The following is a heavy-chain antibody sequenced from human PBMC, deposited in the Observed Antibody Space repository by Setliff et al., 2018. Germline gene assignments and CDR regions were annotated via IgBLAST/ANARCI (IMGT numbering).Heavy chain of an antibody. CDR1: GGSITSGSNY. CDR3: ARAPQYSNFWYALSWFDP. J-gene: IGHJ5*02. Sequence: SETLSLTCTVSGGSITSGSNYWSWIRQPPGKGLEWIGEISHSGDPNYNPSLKSRVTISLDTSKNQFSLKLTSVTAADTAVYYCARAPQYSNFWYALSWFDPWGQGTLVTVSS. CDR2: ISHSGDP. D-gene: IGHD3-3*01. V-gene: IGHV4-34*01.